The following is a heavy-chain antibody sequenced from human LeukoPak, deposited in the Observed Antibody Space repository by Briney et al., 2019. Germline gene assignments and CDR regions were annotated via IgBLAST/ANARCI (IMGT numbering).Heavy chain of an antibody. D-gene: IGHD6-19*01. CDR1: GYPFSGSD. Sequence: GGSLGLSCAASGYPFSGSDIHWVRQAPGKGLEWVAFVSHEGSSKFYAESVKGRFGISRDNSKSTTYLQMNGLRADDTAVYYCAKTTGGWPRFFDHWGQGTLVAVSS. J-gene: IGHJ4*02. CDR2: VSHEGSSK. V-gene: IGHV3-30*18. CDR3: AKTTGGWPRFFDH.